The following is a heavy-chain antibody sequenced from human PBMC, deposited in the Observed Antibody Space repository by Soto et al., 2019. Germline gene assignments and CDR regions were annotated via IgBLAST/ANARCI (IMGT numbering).Heavy chain of an antibody. CDR2: IYYSGST. CDR1: GGSISSSSYY. Sequence: PSETLSLTCTVSGGSISSSSYYWGWIRQPPGKGLEWIGSIYYSGSTYYNQSLKSRVTISVDTSKNQFSLKLSSVTAADTAVYYFARLGITMVRGVMRSDPDYMDVWGKGTTVTVSS. V-gene: IGHV4-39*01. D-gene: IGHD3-10*01. CDR3: ARLGITMVRGVMRSDPDYMDV. J-gene: IGHJ6*03.